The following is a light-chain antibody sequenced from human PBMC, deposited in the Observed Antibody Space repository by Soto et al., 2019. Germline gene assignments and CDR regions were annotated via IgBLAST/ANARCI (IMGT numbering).Light chain of an antibody. CDR3: QSYDTPWV. CDR1: SSNIGAGYD. J-gene: IGLJ3*02. Sequence: SVLTQPPSVSGAPGQRVTISCTGSSSNIGAGYDVHWYQQLPGTAPKLLIYGNSNRPSGVPDRFSGSKSGTSASLAITGLQAEDEADYYCQSYDTPWVFGGGTKLTVL. CDR2: GNS. V-gene: IGLV1-40*01.